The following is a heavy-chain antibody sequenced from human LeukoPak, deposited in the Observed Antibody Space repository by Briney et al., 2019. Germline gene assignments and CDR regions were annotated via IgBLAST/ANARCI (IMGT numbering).Heavy chain of an antibody. CDR3: ARAYCDY. CDR1: GFTFSNYW. Sequence: PGGSLRLSCAASGFTFSNYWMSWVRQAPGKGLEWVANIKQDGSEYYYVDSVKGRFTISRDNAKNSLYLQMNSLRAEDTAVYYCARAYCDYWGQGTLVTVSS. CDR2: IKQDGSEY. J-gene: IGHJ4*02. V-gene: IGHV3-7*01.